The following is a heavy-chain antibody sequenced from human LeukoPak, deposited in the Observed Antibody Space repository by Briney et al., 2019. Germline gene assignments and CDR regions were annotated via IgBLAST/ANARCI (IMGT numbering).Heavy chain of an antibody. CDR2: LHPVTGGT. CDR3: ARDPANGRPDAYDI. J-gene: IGHJ3*02. V-gene: IGHV1-46*01. CDR1: GYTFTTYL. D-gene: IGHD1-26*01. Sequence: ASVKVSCKASGYTFTTYLIHWVRQAPGQGLEWMGELHPVTGGTNYAQKFQGRVTMTRDTSTSTVYLELSSPTSEDTAVYFCARDPANGRPDAYDIWGQGTRVTVSS.